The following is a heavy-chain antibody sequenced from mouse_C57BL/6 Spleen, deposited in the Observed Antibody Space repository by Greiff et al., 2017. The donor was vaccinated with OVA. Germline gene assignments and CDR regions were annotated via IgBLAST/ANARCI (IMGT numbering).Heavy chain of an antibody. V-gene: IGHV1-19*01. CDR2: INPYNGGT. Sequence: EVQLQQSGPVLVKPGASVKMSCKASGYTFTDYYMNWVKQSPGKSLEWIGVINPYNGGTSYNQKFKGKATLTVDKSSSTAYMELNSLTSEDSAVYYCARTAQAMYYFDDWGQGTTLTVSS. CDR1: GYTFTDYY. D-gene: IGHD3-2*02. J-gene: IGHJ2*01. CDR3: ARTAQAMYYFDD.